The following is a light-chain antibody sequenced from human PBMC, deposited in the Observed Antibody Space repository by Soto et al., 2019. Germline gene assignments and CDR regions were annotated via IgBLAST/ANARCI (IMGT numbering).Light chain of an antibody. V-gene: IGLV2-14*01. Sequence: LNQPASVSVSPGQSITISCTGTSSDVGAYNYVSWYQHHPGKVPKLLIYEVTNRPSGVSDRFSGSKSGNTASLAISWLQAEDEADYYCSSKRDSSTLFVFGTGTKVTVL. CDR3: SSKRDSSTLFV. J-gene: IGLJ1*01. CDR1: SSDVGAYNY. CDR2: EVT.